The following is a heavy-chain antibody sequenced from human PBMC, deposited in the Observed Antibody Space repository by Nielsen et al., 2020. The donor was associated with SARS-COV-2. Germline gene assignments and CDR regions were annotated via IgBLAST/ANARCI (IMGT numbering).Heavy chain of an antibody. Sequence: PGKGLEWIGSIYYSGSTYYNPSFKSRLTISVDRSKNQFSLKLSSVTAADTAVYYCARAGLNYYGSGSYYNGGPGDFDYWGQGTLVTVSS. CDR3: ARAGLNYYGSGSYYNGGPGDFDY. J-gene: IGHJ4*02. V-gene: IGHV4-39*07. D-gene: IGHD3-10*01. CDR2: IYYSGST.